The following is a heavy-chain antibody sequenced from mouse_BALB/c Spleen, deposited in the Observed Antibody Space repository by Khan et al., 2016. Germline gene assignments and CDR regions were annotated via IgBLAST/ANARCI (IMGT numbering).Heavy chain of an antibody. V-gene: IGHV1-87*01. D-gene: IGHD2-14*01. J-gene: IGHJ3*01. CDR3: ARGGTSGSPFAY. CDR2: IYPGDDDT. CDR1: GYTFTTYW. Sequence: QVQLQQPGAELARPGASVKLSCKASGYTFTTYWMQWVKQRPGQGLEWIGAIYPGDDDTRYTQKFKGKATLTADESSSTAYMQLSSLASEDSAGYYGARGGTSGSPFAYWGQGTLVTVSA.